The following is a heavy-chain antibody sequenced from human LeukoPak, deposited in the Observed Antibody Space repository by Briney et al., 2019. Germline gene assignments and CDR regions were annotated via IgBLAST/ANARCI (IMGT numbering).Heavy chain of an antibody. D-gene: IGHD2-2*01. CDR1: GFSFSNYG. CDR3: AKSHRGHCSTTTCDDEGDY. V-gene: IGHV3-23*01. CDR2: ISSGGDNT. Sequence: GGSLRLSCAASGFSFSNYGMSWVRQAPGKGLEWVSSISSGGDNTYYADSVRGRFTISRDNSKNTLYLQLNSLRAEDTAVYYCAKSHRGHCSTTTCDDEGDYWGQGTLVTASS. J-gene: IGHJ4*02.